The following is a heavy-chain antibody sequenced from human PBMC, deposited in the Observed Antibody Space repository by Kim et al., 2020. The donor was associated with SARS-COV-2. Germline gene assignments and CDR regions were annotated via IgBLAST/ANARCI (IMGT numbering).Heavy chain of an antibody. CDR3: ARHLPAEYFQH. CDR2: IYYSGST. Sequence: SETLSLTCTVSGGSISSSSYYWGWIRQPPGKGLEWIGSIYYSGSTYYNPSLKSRVTISVDTSKNQFSLKLSSVTAADTAVYYCARHLPAEYFQHWGQGTLVTVSS. V-gene: IGHV4-39*01. J-gene: IGHJ1*01. CDR1: GGSISSSSYY.